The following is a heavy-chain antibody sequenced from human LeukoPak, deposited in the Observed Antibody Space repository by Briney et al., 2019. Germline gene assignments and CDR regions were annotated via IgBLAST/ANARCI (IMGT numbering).Heavy chain of an antibody. D-gene: IGHD6-13*01. J-gene: IGHJ4*02. V-gene: IGHV3-30*08. Sequence: PGRSLRLSCPASSFTFASYAMHCARQAPGKGREWVAVISYDGSNKYYADCVKGRFTISRDNSKNTLYLQMNTLRAEDTAVYYCYFLYNSRSPLNDYWGQGTLVTVSS. CDR3: YFLYNSRSPLNDY. CDR1: SFTFASYA. CDR2: ISYDGSNK.